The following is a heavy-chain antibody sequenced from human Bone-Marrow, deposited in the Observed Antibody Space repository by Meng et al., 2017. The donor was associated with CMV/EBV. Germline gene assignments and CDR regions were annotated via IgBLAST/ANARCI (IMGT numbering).Heavy chain of an antibody. CDR1: GYTFTGYY. CDR3: ARFIAAAQNAFDI. CDR2: INPNSGGT. V-gene: IGHV1-2*02. Sequence: ASVKVSCKASGYTFTGYYMHWVRQAPGQGLEWMGWINPNSGGTNYAQKFQGRVTMTRDTSIGTAYMELSRLRSDDTAVYYCARFIAAAQNAFDIWGQGTMVTFSS. J-gene: IGHJ3*02. D-gene: IGHD6-13*01.